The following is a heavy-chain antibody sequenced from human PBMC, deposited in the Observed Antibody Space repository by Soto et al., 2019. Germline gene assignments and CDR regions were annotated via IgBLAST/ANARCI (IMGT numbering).Heavy chain of an antibody. V-gene: IGHV3-21*01. CDR2: ISSSSSYI. Sequence: GGSLRLSCAASGFTFSSYSMNWVRQAPGKGLEWVSSISSSSSYIYYADSVKGRFTISRDNAKNSLYLQMNSLRAEDTAVYYYARHSSGSLDGAFDIWGQGTMVTVSS. J-gene: IGHJ3*02. CDR3: ARHSSGSLDGAFDI. D-gene: IGHD1-26*01. CDR1: GFTFSSYS.